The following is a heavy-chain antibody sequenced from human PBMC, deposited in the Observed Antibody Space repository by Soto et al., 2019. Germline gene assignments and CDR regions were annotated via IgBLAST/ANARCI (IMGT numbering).Heavy chain of an antibody. D-gene: IGHD6-13*01. J-gene: IGHJ6*02. CDR1: GFTFSSYD. Sequence: GESLKISCAGSGFTFSSYDMNWVRQGTGQGLEWVSTIGIADNRYYLSSVKGRFTISRDDAENSLYLQMNSLKAGDTAVYYCARGGIAPGYGLDVWGQGTTVTVSS. V-gene: IGHV3-13*04. CDR3: ARGGIAPGYGLDV. CDR2: IGIADNR.